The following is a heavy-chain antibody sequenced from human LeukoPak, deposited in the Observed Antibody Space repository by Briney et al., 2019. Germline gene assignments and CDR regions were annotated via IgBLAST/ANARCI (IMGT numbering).Heavy chain of an antibody. CDR2: INPNSGGA. Sequence: ASVKVSCKASGYTFTGYYMHWVRQAPGQGLEWMGRINPNSGGANYAQKFQGRVTMTRDTSISTAYMELSRLRSEDTAVYYCAREGYSYGFNDYWGQGTLVTVSS. CDR1: GYTFTGYY. J-gene: IGHJ4*02. V-gene: IGHV1-2*06. CDR3: AREGYSYGFNDY. D-gene: IGHD5-18*01.